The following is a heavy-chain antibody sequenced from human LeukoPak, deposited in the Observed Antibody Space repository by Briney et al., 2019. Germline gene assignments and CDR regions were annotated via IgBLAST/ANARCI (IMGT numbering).Heavy chain of an antibody. CDR1: GGSISSGGYY. J-gene: IGHJ5*02. Sequence: PSETLSLTCTVSGGSISSGGYYWSWIRQPPGKGLEWIGYIYHSGSTYYNPSLKSRVTISVDRSKNQFSLKLSSVTAADTAVYYCAREPRDCSGGSCSRGIWFDPWGQGTLVTVSS. D-gene: IGHD2-15*01. V-gene: IGHV4-30-2*01. CDR3: AREPRDCSGGSCSRGIWFDP. CDR2: IYHSGST.